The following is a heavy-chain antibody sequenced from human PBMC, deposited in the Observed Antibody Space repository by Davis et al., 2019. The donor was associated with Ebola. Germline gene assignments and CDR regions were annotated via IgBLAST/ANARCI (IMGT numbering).Heavy chain of an antibody. CDR2: IDPKSGGG. CDR1: GYTFIAYY. D-gene: IGHD3-16*01. CDR3: ARELHGGEFNF. J-gene: IGHJ4*02. Sequence: ASVKVSCKASGYTFIAYYIHWMRQAPGQGLEWMGWIDPKSGGGNYAPKFQGRVTMTTDTSISTAYTDLSSLKSDDTAVFYCARELHGGEFNFWGQGTLVTVSS. V-gene: IGHV1-2*02.